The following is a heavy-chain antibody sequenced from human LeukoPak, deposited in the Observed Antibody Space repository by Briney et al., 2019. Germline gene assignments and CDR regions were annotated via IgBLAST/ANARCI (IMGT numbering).Heavy chain of an antibody. D-gene: IGHD3-10*01. CDR2: MNPNSGNT. CDR1: GYTSTSYD. V-gene: IGHV1-8*01. CDR3: ARAPGLLWFGETYYYYYGMDV. Sequence: GASVKVSCKASGYTSTSYDINWVRQATGQGLEWMGWMNPNSGNTGYAQKFQGRVTMTRNTSISTAYMELSSLRSEDTAVYYCARAPGLLWFGETYYYYYGMDVWGQGTTVTVSS. J-gene: IGHJ6*02.